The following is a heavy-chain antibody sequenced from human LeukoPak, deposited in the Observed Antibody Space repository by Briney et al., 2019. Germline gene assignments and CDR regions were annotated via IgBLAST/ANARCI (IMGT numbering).Heavy chain of an antibody. CDR3: ARPQGGRQLWLHFDY. Sequence: GGSLRLSCVASGFTFSNAWMSWVRQAPGKGLEWVAVISYDGNNKYYAASVKGRFTISRDNSKNTLYLQMNSLRAEDAAVYYCARPQGGRQLWLHFDYWGQGTLVTVSS. V-gene: IGHV3-30-3*01. CDR2: ISYDGNNK. D-gene: IGHD5-18*01. CDR1: GFTFSNAW. J-gene: IGHJ4*02.